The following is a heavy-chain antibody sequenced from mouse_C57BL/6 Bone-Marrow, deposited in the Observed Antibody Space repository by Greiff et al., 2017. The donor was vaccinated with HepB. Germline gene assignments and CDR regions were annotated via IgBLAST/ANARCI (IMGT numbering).Heavy chain of an antibody. Sequence: QVQLKQPGAELVKPGASVKLSCKASGYTFTSYWMHWVKQRPGQGLEWIGMIHPNSGSTNYNEKFKSKATLTVDKSSSTAYMQLSSLTSEDSAVYYCARKVTGTPWFAYWGQGTLVTVSA. CDR2: IHPNSGST. J-gene: IGHJ3*01. CDR3: ARKVTGTPWFAY. V-gene: IGHV1-64*01. D-gene: IGHD4-1*01. CDR1: GYTFTSYW.